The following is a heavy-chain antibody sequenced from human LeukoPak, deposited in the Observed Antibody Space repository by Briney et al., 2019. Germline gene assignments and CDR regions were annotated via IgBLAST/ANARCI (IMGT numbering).Heavy chain of an antibody. V-gene: IGHV1-2*06. CDR2: INPNSGGT. J-gene: IGHJ4*02. D-gene: IGHD3-3*01. CDR1: GYTFTGYY. Sequence: GASVKVSCKASGYTFTGYYMHWVRQAPGQGLEWMGRINPNSGGTNYAQKFQGRVTMTRDTSISTAYVELSRLRSDDTAVYYCARVFGVVIKSLGYWGQGTLVTVSS. CDR3: ARVFGVVIKSLGY.